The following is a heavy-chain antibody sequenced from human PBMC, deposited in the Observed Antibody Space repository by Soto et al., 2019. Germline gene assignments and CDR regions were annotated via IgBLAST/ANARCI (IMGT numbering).Heavy chain of an antibody. V-gene: IGHV4-4*07. CDR1: GVSISSHY. CDR2: IYTSGST. Sequence: PSETLSLPCTVSGVSISSHYWRWIRQPAGEGLEWIGRIYTSGSTNSSPSLKSRVTMSVDTSTNQFSLKLSSVTAADTAVYYCARDHRVVRGVKGAAFDIWGQGTTVTVSS. J-gene: IGHJ3*02. D-gene: IGHD3-10*01. CDR3: ARDHRVVRGVKGAAFDI.